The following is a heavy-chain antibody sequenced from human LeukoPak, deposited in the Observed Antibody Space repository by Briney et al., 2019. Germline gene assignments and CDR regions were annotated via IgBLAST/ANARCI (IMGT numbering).Heavy chain of an antibody. V-gene: IGHV3-23*01. J-gene: IGHJ5*02. CDR2: ISGSGGST. Sequence: GGSLRLSCAASGFTFNNSAMSWVRQAPGKGLEWVSAISGSGGSTYYADSVKGRFTISRDNSKNTLYLQMNSLRAEDTAVYYCAKYLRRGSGCYSPNSFYPWGPGNLVTVSS. CDR1: GFTFNNSA. CDR3: AKYLRRGSGCYSPNSFYP. D-gene: IGHD3-10*01.